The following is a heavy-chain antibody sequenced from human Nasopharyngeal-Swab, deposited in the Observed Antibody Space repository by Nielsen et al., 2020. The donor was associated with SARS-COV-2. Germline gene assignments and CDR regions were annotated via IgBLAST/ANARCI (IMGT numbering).Heavy chain of an antibody. V-gene: IGHV6-1*01. D-gene: IGHD6-13*01. CDR3: AREPGGAAAGPLFDY. J-gene: IGHJ4*02. CDR2: TYYSSKWYN. Sequence: WIRQAPSRGLEWLGRTYYSSKWYNDYAVAVKSRITINPDTSKNQFSLQLNSVTPEDTAVYYCAREPGGAAAGPLFDYWGQGTLVTVSS.